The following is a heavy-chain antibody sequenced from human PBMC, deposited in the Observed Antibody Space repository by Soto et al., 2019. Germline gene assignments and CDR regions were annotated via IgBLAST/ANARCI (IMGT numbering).Heavy chain of an antibody. CDR1: GFTFSSYA. D-gene: IGHD6-13*01. Sequence: PGDSLKISCAASGFTFSSYAMSWVRQAPGKGLEWVSAISGSGGSTYYADSVKGRFTISRDNSKNTLYLQMNSLRAEDTAVYYCAKDRVSSSWYRAPFDYWGQGTLVTVSS. V-gene: IGHV3-23*01. J-gene: IGHJ4*02. CDR2: ISGSGGST. CDR3: AKDRVSSSWYRAPFDY.